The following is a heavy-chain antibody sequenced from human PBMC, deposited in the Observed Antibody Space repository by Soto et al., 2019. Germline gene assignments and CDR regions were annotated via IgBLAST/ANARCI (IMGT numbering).Heavy chain of an antibody. J-gene: IGHJ3*02. CDR2: IYYSGST. V-gene: IGHV4-31*03. CDR3: ARDHYYDSSGYYRAFDI. Sequence: QVQLQESGPGLVKPSQTLSLTCTVSGGSISSGGYYWSWIRQHPGKGLEWIGYIYYSGSTYYNPSLKSRVTISVDTSQNQFSLKLSSVTAADTAVYYCARDHYYDSSGYYRAFDIWGQGTMVTVSS. D-gene: IGHD3-22*01. CDR1: GGSISSGGYY.